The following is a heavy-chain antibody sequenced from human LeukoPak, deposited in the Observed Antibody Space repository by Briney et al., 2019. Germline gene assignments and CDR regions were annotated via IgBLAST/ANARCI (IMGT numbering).Heavy chain of an antibody. Sequence: RPSETLSLTCTVSGGSTSDYYWSWIRQPPGKGLEWLGYISYSGITNYNPSLKSRVTISVDTSKNQFSLKLNSVTTADTAVYYCARSWTIYDPMDVWGKGTTVTVSS. CDR3: ARSWTIYDPMDV. CDR2: ISYSGIT. D-gene: IGHD5/OR15-5a*01. CDR1: GGSTSDYY. J-gene: IGHJ6*03. V-gene: IGHV4-59*01.